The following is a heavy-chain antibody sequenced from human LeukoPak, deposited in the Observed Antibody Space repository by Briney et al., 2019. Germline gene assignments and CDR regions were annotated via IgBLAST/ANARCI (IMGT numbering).Heavy chain of an antibody. CDR1: GYTFTSYD. CDR2: ISAYNGNT. J-gene: IGHJ4*02. Sequence: GASVKVSCKASGYTFTSYDINWVRQATGQGLEWMGWISAYNGNTNYAQKLQGRVTMTTDTSTSTAYMELRSLRSDDTAVYYCARGCSSTSCHLHFDYWGQGTLVTVSS. CDR3: ARGCSSTSCHLHFDY. D-gene: IGHD2-2*01. V-gene: IGHV1-18*01.